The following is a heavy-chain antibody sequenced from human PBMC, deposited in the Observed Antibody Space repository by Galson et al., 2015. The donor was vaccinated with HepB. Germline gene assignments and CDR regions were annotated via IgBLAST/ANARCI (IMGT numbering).Heavy chain of an antibody. CDR1: GFTFSSYG. CDR2: ISYDGSNK. D-gene: IGHD3-16*02. Sequence: SLRLSCAASGFTFSSYGMHWVRQAPGKGLEWVAVISYDGSNKYYADSVKGRFTISRDNSKNTLYLQMNSLRAEDTAVYYCAKDGNSPPPIMITFGGVIAEYYFDYWGQGTLVTVSS. CDR3: AKDGNSPPPIMITFGGVIAEYYFDY. J-gene: IGHJ4*02. V-gene: IGHV3-30*18.